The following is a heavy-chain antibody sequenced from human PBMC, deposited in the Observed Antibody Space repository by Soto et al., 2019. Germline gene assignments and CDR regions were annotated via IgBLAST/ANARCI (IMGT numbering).Heavy chain of an antibody. CDR3: ANWVEGTMVYFDY. CDR2: ISGSGDRT. D-gene: IGHD2-8*01. J-gene: IGHJ4*02. Sequence: GESLKISCAASGFTFSSYAMSWVRQAPGKGLEWVSAISGSGDRTYYADSVKGRFTISRDNSKSTLYLQMNSLRADDTAVYYCANWVEGTMVYFDYWGQGTLVTVSS. V-gene: IGHV3-23*01. CDR1: GFTFSSYA.